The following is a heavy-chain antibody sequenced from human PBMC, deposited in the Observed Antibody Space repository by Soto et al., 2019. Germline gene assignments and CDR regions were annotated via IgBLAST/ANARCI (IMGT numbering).Heavy chain of an antibody. CDR3: TREQDYCSSTSCYIYWGYYYYGMDV. D-gene: IGHD2-2*02. Sequence: GGSLRLSCTASGFTFGDYAMSWFRQAPGKGLEWVGFIRSKAYGGTTEYAASVKGRFTISRDDSKSIAYLQMNSLKTEDTAVYYCTREQDYCSSTSCYIYWGYYYYGMDVWGQGTTVTVS. CDR2: IRSKAYGGTT. J-gene: IGHJ6*02. V-gene: IGHV3-49*03. CDR1: GFTFGDYA.